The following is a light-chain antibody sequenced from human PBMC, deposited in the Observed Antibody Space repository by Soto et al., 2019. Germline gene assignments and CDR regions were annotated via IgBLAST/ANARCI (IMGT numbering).Light chain of an antibody. CDR3: LQYGSSVWT. V-gene: IGKV3-20*01. CDR1: QSLSSN. Sequence: EILLTQSPDTVSVSPGETATLSCRASQSLSSNLAWYQQKPGQAPRLLIFRASTRATGIPDRFSGSGSGTDFTLTIPRLEPEDFAVYYCLQYGSSVWTFGQGTKVDNK. J-gene: IGKJ1*01. CDR2: RAS.